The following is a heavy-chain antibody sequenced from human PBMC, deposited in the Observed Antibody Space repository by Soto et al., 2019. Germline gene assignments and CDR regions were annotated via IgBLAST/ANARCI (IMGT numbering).Heavy chain of an antibody. CDR1: GYTFTGHY. Sequence: ASVKVSCKASGYTFTGHYMHWVRQAPGQGLEWLGWINPYSGATHYAQKIQGRATMTRDTSISTAYMELSSLRSEDTAVYYCATRDYYDSSGYYSWGQGTLVTVSS. CDR2: INPYSGAT. V-gene: IGHV1-2*02. D-gene: IGHD3-22*01. CDR3: ATRDYYDSSGYYS. J-gene: IGHJ4*02.